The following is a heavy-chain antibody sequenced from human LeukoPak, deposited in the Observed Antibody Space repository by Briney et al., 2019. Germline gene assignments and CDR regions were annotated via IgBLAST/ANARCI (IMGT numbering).Heavy chain of an antibody. CDR1: GFTFSGYG. Sequence: AGSLRLSCAASGFTFSGYGMSWIRQAPGKGLEWVSAISYSSGSNYYADSVKGRFTISRDNSKSTLYLQKNSLRAEATAVYHCAINDAHSGGCFDHWGQGTLVTVSS. J-gene: IGHJ4*02. CDR2: ISYSSGSN. CDR3: AINDAHSGGCFDH. V-gene: IGHV3-23*01. D-gene: IGHD2-15*01.